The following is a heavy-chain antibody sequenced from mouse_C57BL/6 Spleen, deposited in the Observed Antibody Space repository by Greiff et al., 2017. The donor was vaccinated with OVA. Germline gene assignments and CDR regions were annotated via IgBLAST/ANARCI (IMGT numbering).Heavy chain of an antibody. CDR1: GYTFTSYW. CDR2: IDPSDSET. J-gene: IGHJ4*01. Sequence: QVQLQQPGAELVRPGSSVKLSCKASGYTFTSYWMHWVKQRPIQGLEWIGNIDPSDSETHYNQKFKDKATLTVDKSSSTAYMQLSSLTSEDSAVYYCAKGGAQGYAMDYWGQGTSVTVSS. D-gene: IGHD3-2*02. V-gene: IGHV1-52*01. CDR3: AKGGAQGYAMDY.